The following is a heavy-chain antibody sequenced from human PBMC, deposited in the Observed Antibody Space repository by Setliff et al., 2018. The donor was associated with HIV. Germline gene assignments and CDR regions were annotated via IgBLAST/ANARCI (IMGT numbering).Heavy chain of an antibody. CDR2: IYYSGST. D-gene: IGHD6-13*01. Sequence: PSETLSLTCAVSGGSISSAYWSWVRQPPGKGLEWIGNIYYSGSTYYNPSLKSRITISVDTSKNQFSLKLSSVTAADTAVYYCARGARLLAGYSDRWDYYYMAVWGKGTTVTVSS. J-gene: IGHJ6*03. V-gene: IGHV4-59*12. CDR3: ARGARLLAGYSDRWDYYYMAV. CDR1: GGSISSAY.